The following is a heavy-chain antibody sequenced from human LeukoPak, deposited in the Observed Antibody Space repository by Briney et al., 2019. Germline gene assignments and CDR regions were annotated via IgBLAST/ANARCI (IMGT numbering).Heavy chain of an antibody. V-gene: IGHV5-51*01. D-gene: IGHD6-19*01. CDR2: ISPGDSDT. CDR1: GYSFTSYW. J-gene: IGHJ4*02. CDR3: AGLRSGWDFDY. Sequence: GESLKISCKGSGYSFTSYWIGWVRQMPGKGLEWMGIISPGDSDTSYSPSFQGQVSISADKSISTAYLQWSSVKASDTAMYYCAGLRSGWDFDYGGQGSLVTVS.